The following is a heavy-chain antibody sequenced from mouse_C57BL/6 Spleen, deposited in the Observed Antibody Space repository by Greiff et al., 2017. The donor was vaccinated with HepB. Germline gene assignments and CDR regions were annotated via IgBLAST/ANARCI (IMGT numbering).Heavy chain of an antibody. CDR1: GFTFNTYA. CDR2: IRSKSSNYAT. V-gene: IGHV10-3*01. Sequence: EVQGVESGGGLVQPKGSLKLSCAASGFTFNTYAMHWVRQAPGKGLEWVARIRSKSSNYATYYADSVKDRFTISRDDSQSMLYLQMNNLKTEDTAMYYCVREGDYYGSSYFFAYWGQGTLVTVSA. D-gene: IGHD1-1*01. CDR3: VREGDYYGSSYFFAY. J-gene: IGHJ3*01.